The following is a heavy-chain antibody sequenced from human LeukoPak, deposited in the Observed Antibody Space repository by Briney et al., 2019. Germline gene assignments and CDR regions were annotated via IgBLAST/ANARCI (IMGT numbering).Heavy chain of an antibody. D-gene: IGHD5-24*01. J-gene: IGHJ4*02. CDR3: ARVEMATINPIDY. CDR1: GGSISSGVYY. Sequence: SETLSLTCTVSGGSISSGVYYWGWIRQPPGKGLEWIGSIYYSGSTYLNPSLKSRVTISVDTSKNQFSLKLSSVTAADTAVYYCARVEMATINPIDYWGQGTLVTVSS. CDR2: IYYSGST. V-gene: IGHV4-39*07.